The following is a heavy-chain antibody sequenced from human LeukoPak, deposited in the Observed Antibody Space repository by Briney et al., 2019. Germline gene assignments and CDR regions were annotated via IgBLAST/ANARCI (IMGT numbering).Heavy chain of an antibody. CDR3: ARNTVTTLYFDY. CDR1: GVSISGNY. V-gene: IGHV4-59*01. Sequence: SETLSLTCTVSGVSISGNYWSWIRQPPGKGLEWIGYIFYTGSTNYNPSLKSRVTILLDTSKNQFSLKLSSVSAADTAVYYCARNTVTTLYFDYWGQGTLVTVSS. CDR2: IFYTGST. D-gene: IGHD4-17*01. J-gene: IGHJ4*02.